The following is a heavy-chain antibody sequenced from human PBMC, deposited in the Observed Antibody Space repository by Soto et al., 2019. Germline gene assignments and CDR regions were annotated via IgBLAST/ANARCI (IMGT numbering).Heavy chain of an antibody. CDR1: GDSVSSNSSA. CDR3: ARDRYYYDSSGYTPFDYYYGMDV. J-gene: IGHJ6*02. Sequence: SQTLSLTCAISGDSVSSNSSAWNSIRQSPSRGLEWLGRTYYRSKWYNDYAVSVKSRITINPDTSKNQFSLQLNSVTPEDTAVYYCARDRYYYDSSGYTPFDYYYGMDVWGQGTTVTVSS. CDR2: TYYRSKWYN. V-gene: IGHV6-1*01. D-gene: IGHD3-22*01.